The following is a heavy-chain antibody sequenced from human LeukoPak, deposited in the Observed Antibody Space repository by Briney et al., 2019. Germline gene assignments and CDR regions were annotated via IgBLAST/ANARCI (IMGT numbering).Heavy chain of an antibody. V-gene: IGHV4-4*07. D-gene: IGHD5-24*01. CDR3: ARGQRMDV. CDR1: GGSITSYY. CDR2: IYTSGNA. Sequence: SETLSLTCAVSGGSITSYYWTWIRQPAGKGLEWIGRIYTSGNANYSPSLKSRVTMSLDTSKNQLSLKLSSVTAADTAVYYCARGQRMDVWGQGTTVTVSS. J-gene: IGHJ6*02.